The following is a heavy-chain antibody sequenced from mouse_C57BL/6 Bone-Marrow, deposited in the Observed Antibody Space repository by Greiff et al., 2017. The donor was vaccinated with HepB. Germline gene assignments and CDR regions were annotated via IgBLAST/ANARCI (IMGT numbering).Heavy chain of an antibody. J-gene: IGHJ2*01. Sequence: QVQLQQPGAELVRPGASVKLSCKASGYTFTSYWMHWVKQRPGQGLEWIGVIDPSDSYTNYNQKFKGKAKLTVDTSSSTAYMQLSSLTSEDSAVYYCAVITTVAYYFDYWGQGTTLTVSS. CDR1: GYTFTSYW. V-gene: IGHV1-59*01. D-gene: IGHD1-1*01. CDR3: AVITTVAYYFDY. CDR2: IDPSDSYT.